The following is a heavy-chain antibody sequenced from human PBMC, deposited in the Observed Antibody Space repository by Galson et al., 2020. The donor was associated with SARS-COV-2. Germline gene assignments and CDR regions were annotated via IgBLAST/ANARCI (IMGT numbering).Heavy chain of an antibody. J-gene: IGHJ6*02. D-gene: IGHD1-20*01. CDR3: ARAHFDNWSVNFYGMDV. CDR2: ISSNDDK. CDR1: GFSLSNAVMG. Sequence: SGPTLVKPAETLTLTCTVSGFSLSNAVMGVSWIRQPPGKALEWLAHISSNDDKSYRTSLKSRLTISKDSSRSQVFLTMTNMDPVDTATYFCARAHFDNWSVNFYGMDVWGQGTTVTVSS. V-gene: IGHV2-26*01.